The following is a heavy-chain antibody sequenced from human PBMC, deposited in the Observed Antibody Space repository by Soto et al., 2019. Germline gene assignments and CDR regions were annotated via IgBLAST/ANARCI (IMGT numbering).Heavy chain of an antibody. D-gene: IGHD3-3*01. CDR3: ARDKGSQLRLDV. CDR2: ITSGGGYI. CDR1: GFSFSGDS. J-gene: IGHJ6*02. V-gene: IGHV3-21*01. Sequence: ELQLVESGGGLVKPGGPLRLSCAGSGFSFSGDSMDWVRQAPGKGLEWVSSITSGGGYIFYSDSVKGRFTISRDNANNSLFLQMDSLRTEDTAVYYCARDKGSQLRLDVWGQGTTVTVSS.